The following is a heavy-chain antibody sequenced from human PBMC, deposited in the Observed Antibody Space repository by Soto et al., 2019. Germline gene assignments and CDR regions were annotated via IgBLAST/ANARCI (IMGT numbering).Heavy chain of an antibody. CDR3: ARGTTPYCSGGSCNSGAFDI. D-gene: IGHD2-15*01. CDR1: GFTFSSYD. CDR2: IGTAGDT. V-gene: IGHV3-13*01. Sequence: PGGSLRLSCAASGFTFSSYDMHWVRQATGKGLEWVSAIGTAGDTYYPGSVKGRFTISRENAKNSLYLQMNSLRAGDTAVYYCARGTTPYCSGGSCNSGAFDIWGQGTMVTVSS. J-gene: IGHJ3*02.